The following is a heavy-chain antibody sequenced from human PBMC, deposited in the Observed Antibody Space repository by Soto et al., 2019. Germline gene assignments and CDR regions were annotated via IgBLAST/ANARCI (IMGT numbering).Heavy chain of an antibody. V-gene: IGHV5-51*01. Sequence: GESLKISCKGSGYSFSSYWIGWVRQMPGKGLEWMGIIYPGDSYTSYSPSFQGHVTISADKSISTAYLQWSSPKASDTAMYYCASFPHDSSGYYPDYYYYGMDVWGQGTTVTVSS. D-gene: IGHD3-22*01. J-gene: IGHJ6*02. CDR2: IYPGDSYT. CDR1: GYSFSSYW. CDR3: ASFPHDSSGYYPDYYYYGMDV.